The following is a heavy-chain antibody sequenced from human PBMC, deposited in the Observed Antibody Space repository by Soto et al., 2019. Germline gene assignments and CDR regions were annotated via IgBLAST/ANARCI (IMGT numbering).Heavy chain of an antibody. V-gene: IGHV4-59*01. D-gene: IGHD4-4*01. Sequence: LSLTCTVSGGSMSSNYWSWIRQSPAKGLEWIGFVYYGGTNYNPSFESRVTMSVDTPKKQFSLELTDVTAADTAVYYCVSYRGAFYFDHWGQGTLVTVSS. CDR2: VYYGGT. CDR1: GGSMSSNY. J-gene: IGHJ4*02. CDR3: VSYRGAFYFDH.